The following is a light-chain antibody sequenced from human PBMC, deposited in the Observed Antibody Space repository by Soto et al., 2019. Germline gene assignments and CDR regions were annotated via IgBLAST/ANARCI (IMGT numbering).Light chain of an antibody. CDR1: QSISSR. J-gene: IGKJ4*01. Sequence: DIPMTQSPSTLSASVGDRVTITCRASQSISSRLAWYQQKPGKAPKLLIYEASSLESGVPSRFSGSGSGTEFTLTISSLQPDDFATYYCQHFNSYPLTFGGGTKVEIK. V-gene: IGKV1-5*03. CDR2: EAS. CDR3: QHFNSYPLT.